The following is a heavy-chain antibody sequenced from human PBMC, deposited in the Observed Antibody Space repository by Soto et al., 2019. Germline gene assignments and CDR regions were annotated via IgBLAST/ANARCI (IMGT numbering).Heavy chain of an antibody. V-gene: IGHV3-23*01. CDR1: GFTFSSYA. CDR3: AKSGGCVFLQRLVHDAIDF. Sequence: GGSLRLSCAASGFTFSSYAMSWVRQAPGKGLEWVSAISGSGGSTYYADSVKGRFTISRDNSKNTLYLQMNSLRAEDTAVYYCAKSGGCVFLQRLVHDAIDFRGQGTMVTV. CDR2: ISGSGGST. J-gene: IGHJ3*01. D-gene: IGHD6-13*01.